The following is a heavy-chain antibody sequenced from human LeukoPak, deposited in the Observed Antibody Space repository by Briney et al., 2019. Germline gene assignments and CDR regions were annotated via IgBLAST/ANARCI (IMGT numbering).Heavy chain of an antibody. D-gene: IGHD6-25*01. V-gene: IGHV4-34*01. CDR2: INHSGTI. CDR3: ARGVAGSSGLLYYFDY. Sequence: TSETLSLTCAVYGDSFSGYYRGWIRQPPGKGLEWIGEINHSGTINYNPSLKSRVTILVDTSKNQFSLNLSSVTAADTAVYYCARGVAGSSGLLYYFDYWGQGALVTVSS. J-gene: IGHJ4*02. CDR1: GDSFSGYY.